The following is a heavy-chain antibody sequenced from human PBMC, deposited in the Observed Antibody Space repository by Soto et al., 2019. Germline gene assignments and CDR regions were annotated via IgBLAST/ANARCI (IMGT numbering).Heavy chain of an antibody. V-gene: IGHV3-7*01. CDR3: ATNAGAETFDS. CDR1: GFTFTSRW. J-gene: IGHJ4*02. Sequence: EVQLVESGGGLVQPGGSLRLSCAASGFTFTSRWMNWVRQAPGKGLEWVANIKGDGSEKTCGDSVKGRFTISRDNAKNSLYLQMTDLRAEGTAVYYCATNAGAETFDSWGQGTLVTVSS. CDR2: IKGDGSEK.